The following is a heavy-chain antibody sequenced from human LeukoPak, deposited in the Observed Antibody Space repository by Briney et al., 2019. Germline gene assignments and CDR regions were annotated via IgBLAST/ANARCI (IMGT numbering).Heavy chain of an antibody. J-gene: IGHJ5*02. D-gene: IGHD6-19*01. CDR1: GGSISSSSYY. V-gene: IGHV4-39*07. CDR3: ARCRIIAVAGTGNWFDP. Sequence: SETLSLTCTVSGGSISSSSYYWGWIRQPPGKGLEWIGSIYYSGSTYYNPSLKSRVTISVDTSKNQFSLKLSSVTAADTAVYYCARCRIIAVAGTGNWFDPWGQGTLVTVSS. CDR2: IYYSGST.